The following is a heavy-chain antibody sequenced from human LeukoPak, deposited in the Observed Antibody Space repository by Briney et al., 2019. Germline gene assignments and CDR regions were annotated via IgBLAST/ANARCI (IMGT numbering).Heavy chain of an antibody. CDR1: GGSLSSSGYY. V-gene: IGHV4-39*07. CDR2: IYSSGST. J-gene: IGHJ4*02. Sequence: PSETLSLTCTVSGGSLSSSGYYWGWIRPPPRKGLEWVGSIYSSGSTYYNPSLKSRVTISLDTSKNQFSLNLSSVTAADTAVYYCARSATVTTGYFDYWGQGTLVSVSS. D-gene: IGHD4-17*01. CDR3: ARSATVTTGYFDY.